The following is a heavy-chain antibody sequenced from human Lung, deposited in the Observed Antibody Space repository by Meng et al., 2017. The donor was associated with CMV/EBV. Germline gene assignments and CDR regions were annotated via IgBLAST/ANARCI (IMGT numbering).Heavy chain of an antibody. CDR2: ISYNGFNE. V-gene: IGHV3-30-3*01. J-gene: IGHJ5*02. D-gene: IGHD2-15*01. CDR1: GFTFSSFA. CDR3: VRGQLFCSGGSCYQHFVP. Sequence: GESXKISCAASGFTFSSFAMHWVRQAPGKGLEWVAVISYNGFNEYYADSVKGRFTISRDNSKNTLSLQMNSLRAEDTALYYCVRGQLFCSGGSCYQHFVPWXQGTXVTVSS.